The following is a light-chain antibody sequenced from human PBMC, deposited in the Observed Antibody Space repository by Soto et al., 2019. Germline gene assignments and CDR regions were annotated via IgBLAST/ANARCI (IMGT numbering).Light chain of an antibody. Sequence: DIQMTQSPSTLSASVGDRVTITCRASQSISSWLAWYQQKPGKAPKLLIYDASSLESGVPSRFSGSGSATEFTLTISSLQPDDFATYYCQQYNNWPRTFGQGTKVEIK. V-gene: IGKV1-5*01. CDR2: DAS. CDR1: QSISSW. CDR3: QQYNNWPRT. J-gene: IGKJ1*01.